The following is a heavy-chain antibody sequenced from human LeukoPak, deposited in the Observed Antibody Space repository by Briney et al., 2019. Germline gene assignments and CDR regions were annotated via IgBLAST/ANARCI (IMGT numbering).Heavy chain of an antibody. CDR3: ARDSQAVGTDFDY. Sequence: GGSLRLSCAASGFTFSDYYMSWIRQAPGKGLEWVSYISSSGSTIHQADSVKGRFAITRDNAKNSLYLQMHSLRAEDTAVYYCARDSQAVGTDFDYWGQGTLVTVSS. J-gene: IGHJ4*02. V-gene: IGHV3-11*04. CDR1: GFTFSDYY. CDR2: ISSSGSTI. D-gene: IGHD6-13*01.